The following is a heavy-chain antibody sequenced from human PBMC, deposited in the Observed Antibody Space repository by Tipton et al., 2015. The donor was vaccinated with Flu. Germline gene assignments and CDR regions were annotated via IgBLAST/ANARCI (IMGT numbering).Heavy chain of an antibody. CDR2: ISTSGST. D-gene: IGHD5-12*01. V-gene: IGHV4-4*07. Sequence: GLVKPSETLSLTCTVSGGSISSYYWHWIRQPAGKGLEWIGRISTSGSTNYNASLESRVTMSRDTSKNHFSLRLSSATAADTALYYCTRDLRGYSGYTGGDAFDMWGQGIMVIVSS. CDR3: TRDLRGYSGYTGGDAFDM. CDR1: GGSISSYY. J-gene: IGHJ3*02.